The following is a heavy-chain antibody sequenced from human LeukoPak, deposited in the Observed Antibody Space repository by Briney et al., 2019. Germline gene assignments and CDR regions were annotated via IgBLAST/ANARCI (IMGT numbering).Heavy chain of an antibody. J-gene: IGHJ4*02. D-gene: IGHD2-8*02. Sequence: GGSLRLSCAASGFTFSSYAMHWVRQAPGMGLEWVAVISHDGSNKYYADSVKGRFTISRDNAKNSLYLQMNSLRAEDTAIYYCATYRQVLLPFESWGQGTLVTVSS. CDR3: ATYRQVLLPFES. CDR1: GFTFSSYA. V-gene: IGHV3-30*04. CDR2: ISHDGSNK.